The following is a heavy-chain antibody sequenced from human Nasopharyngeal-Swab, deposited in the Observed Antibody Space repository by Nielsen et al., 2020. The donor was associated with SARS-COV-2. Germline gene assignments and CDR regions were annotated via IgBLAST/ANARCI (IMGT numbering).Heavy chain of an antibody. J-gene: IGHJ6*03. V-gene: IGHV4-59*01. D-gene: IGHD3-9*01. CDR2: IYYSGST. CDR3: ARISPSYYDILTGYYGYCYMDV. Sequence: GSLRLSCTVSGGSISSYYWSWIRQPPGKGLEWIGYIYYSGSTNYNPSLKSRVTISVDTSKNQFSLKLSSVNAADTAVYYCARISPSYYDILTGYYGYCYMDVWGKGTTVTVSS. CDR1: GGSISSYY.